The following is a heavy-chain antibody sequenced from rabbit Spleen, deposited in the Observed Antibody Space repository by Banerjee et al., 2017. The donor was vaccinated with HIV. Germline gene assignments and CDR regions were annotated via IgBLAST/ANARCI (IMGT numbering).Heavy chain of an antibody. Sequence: QEQLEESGGGLVKPEGSLTLTCKASGFDFSSSYYIYWVRQAPGKGPEWIACTSGRSGTTWYATRAKGRFTIFKTSSTTVTLQMTSLTAADTATYFCARDTGSSFSSYGMDLWGQGTLVTVS. CDR2: TSGRSGTT. V-gene: IGHV1S45*01. CDR1: GFDFSSSYY. CDR3: ARDTGSSFSSYGMDL. D-gene: IGHD8-1*01. J-gene: IGHJ6*01.